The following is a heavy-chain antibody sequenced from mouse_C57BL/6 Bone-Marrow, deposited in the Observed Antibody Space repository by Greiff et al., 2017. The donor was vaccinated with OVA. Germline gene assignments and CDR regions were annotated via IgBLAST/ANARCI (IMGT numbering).Heavy chain of an antibody. D-gene: IGHD1-1*01. CDR2: ISSGGSYT. Sequence: EVKLMESGGDLVKPGGSLKLSCAASGYTFSSDGMSWVRQTPDKRLEWVATISSGGSYTYYPDSVKGRFTISRDNAKNTLYLQMSSLKSEDTAMYYCASLYGSPYAMDYWGQGTSVTVSS. CDR3: ASLYGSPYAMDY. V-gene: IGHV5-6*01. CDR1: GYTFSSDG. J-gene: IGHJ4*01.